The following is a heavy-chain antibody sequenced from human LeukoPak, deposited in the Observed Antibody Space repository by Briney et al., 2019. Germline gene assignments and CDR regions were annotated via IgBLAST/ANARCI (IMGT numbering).Heavy chain of an antibody. Sequence: PGGSLRLSCAASGFTFSSYWMSWVRQAPGKGLEWVANIKQDGSEKYYVDSVKGRFTISRDNAKNSLYLQMNSLRAEDTAVYYCARASPGYQLLYYAFDIWGQGTMVTVSS. CDR2: IKQDGSEK. D-gene: IGHD2-2*02. CDR3: ARASPGYQLLYYAFDI. V-gene: IGHV3-7*01. CDR1: GFTFSSYW. J-gene: IGHJ3*02.